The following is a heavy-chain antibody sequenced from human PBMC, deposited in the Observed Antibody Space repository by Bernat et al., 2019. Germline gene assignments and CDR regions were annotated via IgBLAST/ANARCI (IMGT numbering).Heavy chain of an antibody. CDR2: IYWDNDK. D-gene: IGHD1-26*01. CDR1: GFSLSTTQVG. V-gene: IGHV2-5*02. Sequence: QITLKESGPTLVEPAQTLTLTCSFSGFSLSTTQVGVGWVRQPPGKALEWLALIYWDNDKRYSPSLRSRLSITKDTSKNQVVLSMTNMDPVDTGTYFCAHSRHQSASGCNGSTFDFWGQGTLVTVSS. CDR3: AHSRHQSASGCNGSTFDF. J-gene: IGHJ4*02.